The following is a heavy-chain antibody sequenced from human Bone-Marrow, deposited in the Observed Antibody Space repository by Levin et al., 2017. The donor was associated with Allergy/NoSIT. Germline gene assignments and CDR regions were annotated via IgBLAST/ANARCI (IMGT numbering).Heavy chain of an antibody. V-gene: IGHV3-30*01. Sequence: GGSLRLSCEVSGFILSSYAIHWVRQAPDKGLDWVAAISFDGSKKYYADSVKGRLSISRDNSKNMVYLQMNSLRIEDTALYYCVRDERGISGYIYWFEYWGQGTLVTVSS. CDR1: GFILSSYA. D-gene: IGHD5-12*01. CDR2: ISFDGSKK. J-gene: IGHJ4*02. CDR3: VRDERGISGYIYWFEY.